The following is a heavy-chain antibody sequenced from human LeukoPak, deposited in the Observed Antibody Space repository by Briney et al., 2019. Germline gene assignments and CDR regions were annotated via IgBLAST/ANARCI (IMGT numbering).Heavy chain of an antibody. CDR3: ARDRNMITFGGVIDY. Sequence: GASVKVSCKASGYTFTSYGISWVRQAPGQGLEWMGWISAYNGNTNYAQKLQGRVTMTTDTSTSTAYMELRSLRSDDTAVYYCARDRNMITFGGVIDYWGRGTLVTVSS. V-gene: IGHV1-18*01. CDR2: ISAYNGNT. D-gene: IGHD3-16*01. J-gene: IGHJ4*02. CDR1: GYTFTSYG.